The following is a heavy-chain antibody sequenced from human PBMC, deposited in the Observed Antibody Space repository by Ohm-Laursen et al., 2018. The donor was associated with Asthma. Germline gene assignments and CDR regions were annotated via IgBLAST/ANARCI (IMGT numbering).Heavy chain of an antibody. D-gene: IGHD2-21*01. CDR3: ARDLGEAYCGGDCYSAWFDP. CDR1: GDSVSSNSAA. J-gene: IGHJ5*02. V-gene: IGHV6-1*01. CDR2: TYYRSKWYN. Sequence: QTLSLTCAISGDSVSSNSAAWNWIRQSPSRGLEWLGRTYYRSKWYNDYAVSVKSRITINPDTSKNQFSLQLNSVTPEDTAVYYCARDLGEAYCGGDCYSAWFDPWGQGTLVTVSS.